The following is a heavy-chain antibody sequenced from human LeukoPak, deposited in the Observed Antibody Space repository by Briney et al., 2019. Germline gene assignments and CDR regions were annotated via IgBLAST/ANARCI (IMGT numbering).Heavy chain of an antibody. V-gene: IGHV3-30*02. Sequence: PGGCLRLSCAPSGFTFSSFDMHWVRQPPDKGLEWVAFIKFDGSQKYYADSVRGRFTVSRYNSRNILYLQLDSLRDDDTAVYFCARRLPDSGSYSPDYWGQGTLVTVSS. D-gene: IGHD3-10*01. CDR3: ARRLPDSGSYSPDY. CDR1: GFTFSSFD. J-gene: IGHJ4*02. CDR2: IKFDGSQK.